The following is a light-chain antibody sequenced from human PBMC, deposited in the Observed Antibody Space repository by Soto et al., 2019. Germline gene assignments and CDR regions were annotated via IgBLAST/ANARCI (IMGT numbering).Light chain of an antibody. V-gene: IGKV3-15*01. Sequence: EIVMTQSPATLSVTPGERASLSCRASQSVRSNLAWYQQKPGQAPRLLIYGASTSATGIPARFSGSGSGTEFTLTISSLQSEDFAVYYCQQYKNWPPLTFGGGTKA. J-gene: IGKJ4*01. CDR3: QQYKNWPPLT. CDR1: QSVRSN. CDR2: GAS.